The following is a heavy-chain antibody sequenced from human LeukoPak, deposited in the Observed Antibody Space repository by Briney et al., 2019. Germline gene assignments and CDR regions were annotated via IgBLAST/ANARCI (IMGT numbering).Heavy chain of an antibody. CDR1: GFTFGNYG. D-gene: IGHD4-17*01. Sequence: QPGGSLRLSCAVSGFTFGNYGMHWVRQAPGKGLEWVAMISSDGSNSYYGDSVEGRFTVSRDNSKNTLYLQMKSLRAGDTAFYYCAKGSTVTFASEYFQHWGQGTLVTVSS. J-gene: IGHJ1*01. CDR3: AKGSTVTFASEYFQH. CDR2: ISSDGSNS. V-gene: IGHV3-30*18.